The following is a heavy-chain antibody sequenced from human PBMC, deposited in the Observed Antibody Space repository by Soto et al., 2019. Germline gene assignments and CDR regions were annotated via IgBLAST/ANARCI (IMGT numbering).Heavy chain of an antibody. Sequence: QVQLVESGGGVVQPGRSLRLSCAASGFTFSSYAMHWVRQAPGKGLEWVAVISYDGSNKYYADSVKGRFTISRDNSKXXXXXXXXXXXXXDTAVYYCARDRRYFDWLLWVYWGQGTLVTVSS. CDR3: ARDRRYFDWLLWVY. V-gene: IGHV3-30-3*01. CDR2: ISYDGSNK. J-gene: IGHJ4*02. D-gene: IGHD3-9*01. CDR1: GFTFSSYA.